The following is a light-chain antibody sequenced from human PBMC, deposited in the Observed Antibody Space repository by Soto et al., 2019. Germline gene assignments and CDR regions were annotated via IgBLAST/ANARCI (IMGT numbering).Light chain of an antibody. CDR2: DAS. CDR1: QNINKW. V-gene: IGKV1-5*01. Sequence: IRMTQSPSSFSASTGDRVVITCRASQNINKWLAWYQQKPGKAPKFLIYDASTLETGVPSRFSGSGSGTEFTLTINSMQPDDFATFYCQQYDTFPRTFGQGTKVDIK. CDR3: QQYDTFPRT. J-gene: IGKJ1*01.